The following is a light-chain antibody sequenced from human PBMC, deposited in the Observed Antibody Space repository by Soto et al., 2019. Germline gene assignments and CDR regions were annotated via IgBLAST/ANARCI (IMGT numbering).Light chain of an antibody. CDR1: QGISSY. CDR2: AAS. V-gene: IGKV1-9*01. Sequence: DIQLTQSPSFLSASVGDRVTITCRASQGISSYLAWYQQKPGKAPRLLIYAASALQSWVPSRFSGSGSGTEFTLTISSLQPEDFATYYCLQHNSYPPWTFGQGTKVDIK. J-gene: IGKJ1*01. CDR3: LQHNSYPPWT.